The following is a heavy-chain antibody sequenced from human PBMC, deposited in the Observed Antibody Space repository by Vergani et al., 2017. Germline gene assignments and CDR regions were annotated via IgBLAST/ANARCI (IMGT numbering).Heavy chain of an antibody. CDR2: IHHSGDT. Sequence: QVQLQESGPGLVKPSETLTLTCDVSDSSIMTNPYWGWFRQSPGKGLEWIVCIHHSGDTHYNSSLKSRVSISIVSSSKFSLSLTSVTAAATAIYYCAGHRSSGGFGPSYYFYWMDVWGNGTTVTVSP. V-gene: IGHV4-38-2*01. CDR1: DSSIMTNPY. J-gene: IGHJ6*04. D-gene: IGHD3-10*01. CDR3: AGHRSSGGFGPSYYFYWMDV.